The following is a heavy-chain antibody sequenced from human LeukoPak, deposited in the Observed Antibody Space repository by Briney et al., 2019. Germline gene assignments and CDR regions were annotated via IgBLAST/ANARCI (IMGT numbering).Heavy chain of an antibody. D-gene: IGHD3-22*01. CDR3: ASSTMIVYYYYYYMDV. J-gene: IGHJ6*03. V-gene: IGHV1-69*05. CDR2: IIPIFGTA. Sequence: ASVKVSCKASGGTFSSYAISWVRQAPGQGLEWMGVIIPIFGTANYAQKFQGRVTITTDESTSTAYMELSSLRSEDTAVYYCASSTMIVYYYYYYMDVWGKGTTVTVSS. CDR1: GGTFSSYA.